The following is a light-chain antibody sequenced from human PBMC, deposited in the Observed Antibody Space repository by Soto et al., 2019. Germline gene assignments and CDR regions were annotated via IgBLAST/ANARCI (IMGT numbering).Light chain of an antibody. CDR3: QQRSSWPRT. CDR1: QNISKY. CDR2: DVS. V-gene: IGKV3-11*01. Sequence: EIVLTQSPATLSLSPGVIAPLSCRASQNISKYLIWYQQKHVKAPRLLIYDVSNRATGIPARLSGSGYGTDLTITISSMQTEDFEVYYCQQRSSWPRTFGQGTKVDIK. J-gene: IGKJ1*01.